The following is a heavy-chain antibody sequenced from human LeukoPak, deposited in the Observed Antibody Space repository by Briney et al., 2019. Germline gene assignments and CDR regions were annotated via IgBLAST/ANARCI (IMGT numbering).Heavy chain of an antibody. CDR2: INPNSGGT. V-gene: IGHV1-2*02. CDR1: GGTFSSYA. Sequence: ASVKVSCKASGGTFSSYAISWVRQAPGQGLEWMGWINPNSGGTNYAQKFQGRVTMTRETSISTAYMELSRLTSDDTAVYYCARDLRGITMVRGVFDTFDIWGQGTKVTVSS. D-gene: IGHD3-10*01. CDR3: ARDLRGITMVRGVFDTFDI. J-gene: IGHJ3*02.